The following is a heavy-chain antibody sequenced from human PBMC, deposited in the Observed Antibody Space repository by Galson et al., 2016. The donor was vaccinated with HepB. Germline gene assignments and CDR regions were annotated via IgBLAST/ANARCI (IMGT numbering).Heavy chain of an antibody. J-gene: IGHJ4*02. CDR3: AREFQYECRGFAYHRPFDY. CDR1: GFSVSKFY. D-gene: IGHD3-22*01. CDR2: IYNDGST. Sequence: SLRLSCAASGFSVSKFYLIWVRQAPGEGLEWISTIYNDGSTHTADSVRGRITFSTDNSKNTFYLQMNNLRADDTAVSYCAREFQYECRGFAYHRPFDYWGQGTLVTVAS. V-gene: IGHV3-53*01.